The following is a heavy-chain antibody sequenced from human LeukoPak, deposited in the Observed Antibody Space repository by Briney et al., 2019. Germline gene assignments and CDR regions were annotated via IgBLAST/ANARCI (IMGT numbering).Heavy chain of an antibody. CDR1: GVSISSGDYS. V-gene: IGHV4-30-2*01. Sequence: SQTLSLTCAVSGVSISSGDYSWSWLRQPPGKGLEWIGYIYHSGTTYYNPSLKSRATISLDRYKNQFSLKLTSVTAADTAVYYCAGDFGSGSYRFDYWGQGTLVTVSS. D-gene: IGHD3-10*01. J-gene: IGHJ4*02. CDR2: IYHSGTT. CDR3: AGDFGSGSYRFDY.